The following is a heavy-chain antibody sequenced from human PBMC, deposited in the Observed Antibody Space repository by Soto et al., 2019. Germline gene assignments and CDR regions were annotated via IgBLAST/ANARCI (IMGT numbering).Heavy chain of an antibody. CDR1: GGSFSGYY. D-gene: IGHD2-2*01. J-gene: IGHJ4*02. Sequence: SETLSLTCAVYGGSFSGYYWSWIRQPPGKGLEWIGEINHSGSTNYNPSLKSRVTISVDTSKNQFSLKLSSVTAADTAVYYCARARYCSSTSCQTPSTFRPPLTYYFDYWGQGTLVTVSS. V-gene: IGHV4-34*01. CDR3: ARARYCSSTSCQTPSTFRPPLTYYFDY. CDR2: INHSGST.